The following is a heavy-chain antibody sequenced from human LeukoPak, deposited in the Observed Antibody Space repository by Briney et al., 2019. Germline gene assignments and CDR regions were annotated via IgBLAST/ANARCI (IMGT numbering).Heavy chain of an antibody. D-gene: IGHD3-3*01. CDR3: ARSAAYYDFWSGISFDP. Sequence: SETLSLTCTVSGGSISSSSYYWGWIRQPPGKGLEWIGSIYYSGSTYYNPSLKSRVTISVDTSKNQFSLKLSSVTAADTAVYYSARSAAYYDFWSGISFDPWGQGTLVTVTS. J-gene: IGHJ5*02. CDR1: GGSISSSSYY. CDR2: IYYSGST. V-gene: IGHV4-39*01.